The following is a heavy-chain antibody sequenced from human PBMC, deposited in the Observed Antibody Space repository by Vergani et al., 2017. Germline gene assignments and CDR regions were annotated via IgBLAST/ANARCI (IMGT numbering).Heavy chain of an antibody. D-gene: IGHD4-11*01. CDR1: GGSISSYY. V-gene: IGHV4-59*01. CDR2: IYYSGST. CDR3: ASGDSNYLNDYYYYGMDV. J-gene: IGHJ6*02. Sequence: QVQLQQWGAGLLKPSETLSLTCTVSGGSISSYYWSWIRQPPGKGLEWIGYIYYSGSTNYNPSLKSRVTISVDTSKNQFSLKLSSVTAADTAVYYCASGDSNYLNDYYYYGMDVWGQGTTVTVSS.